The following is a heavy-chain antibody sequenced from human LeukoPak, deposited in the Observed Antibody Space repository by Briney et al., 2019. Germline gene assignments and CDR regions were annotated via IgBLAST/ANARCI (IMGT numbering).Heavy chain of an antibody. V-gene: IGHV4-39*01. CDR2: IYYSGST. CDR1: GDSISLSFYY. D-gene: IGHD1-26*01. CDR3: AKSGGYGLIDY. J-gene: IGHJ4*02. Sequence: SETLSLTCSVSGDSISLSFYYWGWLRQPPGKGLEWIGNIYYSGSTYYNESLESRVTISIDTSKNQFSLKLNSVTAADTAMYYCAKSGGYGLIDYWGQGTLVTVSS.